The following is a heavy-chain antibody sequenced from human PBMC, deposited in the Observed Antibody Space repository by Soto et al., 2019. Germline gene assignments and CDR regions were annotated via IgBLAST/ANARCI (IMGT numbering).Heavy chain of an antibody. D-gene: IGHD1-26*01. CDR2: ISYDGSNK. J-gene: IGHJ4*02. Sequence: QVQLVESGGGVVQPGRSLRLSCAASGFTFSSYGMHWVRQAPGKGLEWVAVISYDGSNKYYADSVKGRFTISRDNSKNTLYLQMNSLSAEDTAVYYCAKDRGGATPFDYWGQGTLVTVAS. CDR1: GFTFSSYG. V-gene: IGHV3-30*18. CDR3: AKDRGGATPFDY.